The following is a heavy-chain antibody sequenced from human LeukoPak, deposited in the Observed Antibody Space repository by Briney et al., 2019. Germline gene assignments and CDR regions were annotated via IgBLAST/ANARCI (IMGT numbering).Heavy chain of an antibody. CDR1: GFTFSSYE. CDR3: AKDAAWYCSSTTCDKWFDP. D-gene: IGHD2-2*01. V-gene: IGHV3-30*02. CDR2: IRYDGSNK. J-gene: IGHJ5*02. Sequence: GGSLRLSCAASGFTFSSYEMHWVRQAPGKGLVWVAFIRYDGSNKYYADSVKGRFTISRDNSKNTLYLQMNSLRAEDTAVYYCAKDAAWYCSSTTCDKWFDPWGQGTLVIVSS.